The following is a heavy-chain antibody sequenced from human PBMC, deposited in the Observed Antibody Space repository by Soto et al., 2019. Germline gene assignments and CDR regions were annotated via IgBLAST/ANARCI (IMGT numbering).Heavy chain of an antibody. V-gene: IGHV4-30-2*01. Sequence: SETLSLTCAVSGGSISSGGYSWSWIRQPPGKGLEWIGYIYHSGSTYYNPSLKSRVTISVDRSKNQFSLKLSSVTAADTAVYYCARFIKNYYDSSGYLDYWGQGTLVTVSS. CDR3: ARFIKNYYDSSGYLDY. J-gene: IGHJ4*02. CDR2: IYHSGST. CDR1: GGSISSGGYS. D-gene: IGHD3-22*01.